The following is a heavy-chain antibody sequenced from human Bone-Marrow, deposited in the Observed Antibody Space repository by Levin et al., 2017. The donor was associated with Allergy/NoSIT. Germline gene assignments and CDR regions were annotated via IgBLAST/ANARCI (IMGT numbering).Heavy chain of an antibody. CDR3: AKQISREGY. CDR1: GLTFSDYW. Sequence: GGSLRLSCVVSGLTFSDYWMTWARQVSGKGLEWVASINEDGSDKYYVDSVKGLFTISRDNAKNSLYLQMNNLRAEDTAVYYCAKQISREGYWGQGTLVTVSS. J-gene: IGHJ4*02. V-gene: IGHV3-7*01. D-gene: IGHD1-26*01. CDR2: INEDGSDK.